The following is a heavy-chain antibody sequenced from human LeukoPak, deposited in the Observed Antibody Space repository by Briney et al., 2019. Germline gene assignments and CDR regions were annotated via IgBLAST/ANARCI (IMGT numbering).Heavy chain of an antibody. CDR1: GFSFSGYN. CDR3: ARHRTASDY. J-gene: IGHJ4*02. CDR2: ISYDGSNK. Sequence: GGSLRLSCAASGFSFSGYNMNWVRQAPGKGLEWVAVISYDGSNKYYADSVKGRFTISRDNSKNTLYLQMNSLRAEDTAVYYCARHRTASDYWGQGTLVTVSS. D-gene: IGHD3-16*02. V-gene: IGHV3-30*04.